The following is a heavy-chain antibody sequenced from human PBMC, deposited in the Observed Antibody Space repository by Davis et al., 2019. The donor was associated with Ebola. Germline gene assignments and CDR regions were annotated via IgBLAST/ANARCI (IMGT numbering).Heavy chain of an antibody. CDR2: INHSGST. V-gene: IGHV4-34*01. CDR1: GASFSGYY. D-gene: IGHD3-22*01. Sequence: SETLSLTCAVYGASFSGYYWSWIRQPPGKGLEWIGEINHSGSTNYNPSLKSRVNISVDTSKNQFSLKLSSVTAADTAVYYCARRGPYYDSSGYYYAVDYWGQGTLVTVSS. J-gene: IGHJ4*02. CDR3: ARRGPYYDSSGYYYAVDY.